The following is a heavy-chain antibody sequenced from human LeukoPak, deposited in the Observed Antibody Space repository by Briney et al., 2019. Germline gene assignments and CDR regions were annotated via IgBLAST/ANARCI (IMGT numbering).Heavy chain of an antibody. D-gene: IGHD3-10*01. CDR3: VKDSSSGSYFDY. Sequence: GGSLRLSCSASGFTFSRYAMHWVRQAPGKGLEYVSAISSNGGSTYYADSVKGRFTISRDNSRNTLHLQMSSLRVEDTAVYYCVKDSSSGSYFDYWGQGNLFTVSS. CDR1: GFTFSRYA. CDR2: ISSNGGST. J-gene: IGHJ4*01. V-gene: IGHV3-64D*06.